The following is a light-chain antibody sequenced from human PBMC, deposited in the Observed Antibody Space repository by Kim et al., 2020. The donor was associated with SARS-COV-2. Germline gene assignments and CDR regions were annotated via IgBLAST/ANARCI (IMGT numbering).Light chain of an antibody. CDR1: QSVGSY. CDR3: QQRIHWPLT. CDR2: GAS. J-gene: IGKJ4*01. V-gene: IGKV3-11*01. Sequence: LSPGERATLSCRASQSVGSYLAWYQQKPGQAPRLLIYGASTRATDIPARFSGSGSGTDFTLTISSLEPEDFAVYYCQQRIHWPLTFGGGTKVDIK.